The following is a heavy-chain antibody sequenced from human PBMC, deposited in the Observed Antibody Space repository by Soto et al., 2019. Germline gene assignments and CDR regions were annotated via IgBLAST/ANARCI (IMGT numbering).Heavy chain of an antibody. CDR1: GSTFRSTG. Sequence: GGSRRLPGAASGSTFRSTGTSWVPQSPGQAWGWVSAFSLSGVITYYAGPVKGRFTISRDNPKNTLYLQMKSLRAEATPVHYCAKGDIVATSGVVVAYSGYYYRMDVWGQGTTVTVSS. CDR2: FSLSGVIT. J-gene: IGHJ6*02. D-gene: IGHD5-12*01. V-gene: IGHV3-23*01. CDR3: AKGDIVATSGVVVAYSGYYYRMDV.